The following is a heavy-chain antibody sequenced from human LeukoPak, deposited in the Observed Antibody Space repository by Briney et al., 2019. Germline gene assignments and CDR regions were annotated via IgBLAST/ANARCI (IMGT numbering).Heavy chain of an antibody. CDR2: ISSSGSTI. CDR3: ARHSPVPYSE. J-gene: IGHJ4*02. Sequence: PGGSLRLSCAASGFTFSSYEMNWVRQAPGKGLEWVSHISSSGSTIYYADSVKGRFTISRDNAKNSLYLQMNSLRAEDTAVYYCARHSPVPYSEWGQGTLVTVSS. V-gene: IGHV3-48*03. CDR1: GFTFSSYE. D-gene: IGHD2-15*01.